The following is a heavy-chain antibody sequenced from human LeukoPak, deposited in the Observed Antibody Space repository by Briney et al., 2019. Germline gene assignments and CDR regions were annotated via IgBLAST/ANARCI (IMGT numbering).Heavy chain of an antibody. CDR3: ARRKPTSGAQYWFDP. V-gene: IGHV1-8*01. CDR1: GYTFTNYD. CDR2: MNPNSGNT. J-gene: IGHJ5*02. Sequence: ASVRVSCKASGYTFTNYDINWVRQASGQGLEWMGWMNPNSGNTGYAQEFQGRVTMARDTSISTAYMELSSLTSEDTAVYYCARRKPTSGAQYWFDPWGQGTLVTVSS. D-gene: IGHD3-10*01.